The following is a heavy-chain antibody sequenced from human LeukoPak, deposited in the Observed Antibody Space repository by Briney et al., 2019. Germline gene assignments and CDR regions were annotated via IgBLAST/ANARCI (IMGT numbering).Heavy chain of an antibody. Sequence: GGSLRLSCAASGFTFSSYGMHWVRQAPGKGLEWVAVIWYDGSNKYYADSVKGRFTISRDNSKNTLYLQMNSLRAEDTAVYYCARDILTGYFEPEEGYGMDVWGQGTTVTVSS. CDR1: GFTFSSYG. D-gene: IGHD3-9*01. CDR3: ARDILTGYFEPEEGYGMDV. CDR2: IWYDGSNK. J-gene: IGHJ6*02. V-gene: IGHV3-33*01.